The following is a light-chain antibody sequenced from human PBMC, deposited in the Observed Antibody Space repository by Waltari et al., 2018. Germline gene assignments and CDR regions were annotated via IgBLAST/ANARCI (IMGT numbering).Light chain of an antibody. CDR3: QQRSNWPRVT. V-gene: IGKV3-11*01. CDR1: QSVSRY. J-gene: IGKJ4*01. Sequence: EIVLTQSPATLSLSPGEIATLSCRASQSVSRYLAWYQQKPGQAPRLLIYDSSNRSTGIPARFSGSGSGTDFALTISSLELEDFAVYYCQQRSNWPRVTFVGGTKVEIK. CDR2: DSS.